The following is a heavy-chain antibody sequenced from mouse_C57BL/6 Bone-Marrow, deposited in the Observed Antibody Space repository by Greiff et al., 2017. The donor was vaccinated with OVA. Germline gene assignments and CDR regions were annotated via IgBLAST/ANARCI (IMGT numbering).Heavy chain of an antibody. J-gene: IGHJ1*03. CDR3: ARHVDGYYVGWYFDV. CDR1: GFTFSSYG. Sequence: EVQLVESGGDLVKPGGSLKLSCAASGFTFSSYGMSWVRQTPDKRLEWVATISSGGSSTYYPDSVKGRFTISRDNAKNTLYLQRSSLKSEDTAMYYCARHVDGYYVGWYFDVWGTGTTVTVSS. V-gene: IGHV5-6*01. CDR2: ISSGGSST. D-gene: IGHD2-3*01.